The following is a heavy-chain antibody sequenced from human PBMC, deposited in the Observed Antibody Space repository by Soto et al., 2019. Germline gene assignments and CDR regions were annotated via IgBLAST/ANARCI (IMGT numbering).Heavy chain of an antibody. Sequence: EVQLVESGGGLVQPGGSLRLSCSASGFTFSSYAMHWVRQAPGKGLEYVSAISSNGGSTYYADSVKGRFTISRDNSKNTLYLQMSSLRAEDTAVYYCVKDPGSGRQWLVTGFDYWGQGTLVTVSS. V-gene: IGHV3-64D*08. D-gene: IGHD6-19*01. CDR1: GFTFSSYA. CDR2: ISSNGGST. CDR3: VKDPGSGRQWLVTGFDY. J-gene: IGHJ4*02.